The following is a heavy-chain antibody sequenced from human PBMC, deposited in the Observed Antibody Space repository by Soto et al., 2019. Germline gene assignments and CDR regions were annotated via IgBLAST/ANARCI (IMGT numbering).Heavy chain of an antibody. CDR3: ALLSAVNDLEYFDY. D-gene: IGHD1-1*01. CDR1: GYSFTTFG. CDR2: ISPNSGST. Sequence: ASVKVSCKTSGYSFTTFGVNWVRQAPGQGLQWMGWISPNSGSTKYAENFQVRVTMTTDTSTTTAYMELRSLRSDDTAVYYCALLSAVNDLEYFDYWGPGTLVTVSS. V-gene: IGHV1-18*01. J-gene: IGHJ4*02.